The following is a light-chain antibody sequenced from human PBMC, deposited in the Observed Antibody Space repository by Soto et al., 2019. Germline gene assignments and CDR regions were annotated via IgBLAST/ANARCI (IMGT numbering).Light chain of an antibody. CDR2: DAS. J-gene: IGKJ1*01. CDR3: QHYDSARWT. CDR1: QSISSTY. Sequence: EIVLTQSPGTLSLSPGERATLSCRASQSISSTYLTWYHQRPGQAPRLLIYDASRRATGIPDRFSGSGSGTDFSLTISRLEPEDFAVYCCQHYDSARWTFGLGAKVEIK. V-gene: IGKV3-20*01.